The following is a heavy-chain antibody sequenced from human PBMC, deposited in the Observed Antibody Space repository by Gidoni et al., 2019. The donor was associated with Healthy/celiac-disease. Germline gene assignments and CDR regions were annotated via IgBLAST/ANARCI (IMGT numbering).Heavy chain of an antibody. V-gene: IGHV4-30-4*01. CDR1: GGPISSGDYY. D-gene: IGHD3-10*01. CDR2: IYYSGST. CDR3: ARDTLWFGELSLDY. J-gene: IGHJ4*02. Sequence: QVQLQESGPGLVTPSQTLSLTCTVSGGPISSGDYYWSWIRQPPGKGLEWIGYIYYSGSTYYNPSLKSRVTISVDTSKNQFSLKLSSVTAADTAVYYCARDTLWFGELSLDYWGQGTLVTVSS.